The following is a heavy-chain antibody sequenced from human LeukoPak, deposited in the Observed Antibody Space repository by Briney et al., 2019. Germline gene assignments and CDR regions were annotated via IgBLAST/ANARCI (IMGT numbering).Heavy chain of an antibody. CDR3: AREGPGYAFDI. J-gene: IGHJ3*02. V-gene: IGHV4-34*01. Sequence: SVTLSLTCAVYGGSFSGYYWSWIRQPPGKGLEWIGEINHSGSTNYNPSLKSRVTISVDTSKNQFSLKLSSVTAADTAVYYCAREGPGYAFDIWGQGTMVTVSS. CDR2: INHSGST. CDR1: GGSFSGYY.